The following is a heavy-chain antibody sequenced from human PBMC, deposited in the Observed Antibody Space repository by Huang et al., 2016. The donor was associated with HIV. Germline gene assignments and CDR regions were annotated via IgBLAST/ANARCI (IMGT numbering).Heavy chain of an antibody. D-gene: IGHD2-21*01. CDR3: AHRIAATDLFDF. CDR1: GFSLTTRGGG. CDR2: IFWDDDK. V-gene: IGHV2-5*02. Sequence: QITLKESGPTLVKPTQTLTLTCTFSGFSLTTRGGGVGWIRQPPGKALEWLALIFWDDDKRYSPSLKSRLTVTKDTSKNQVVLRMTTMSPADTATYYCAHRIAATDLFDFWGEGTLVAVSS. J-gene: IGHJ4*02.